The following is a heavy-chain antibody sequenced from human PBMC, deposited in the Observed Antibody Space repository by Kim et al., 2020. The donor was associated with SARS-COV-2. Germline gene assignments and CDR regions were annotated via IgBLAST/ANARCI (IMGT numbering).Heavy chain of an antibody. V-gene: IGHV3-21*01. J-gene: IGHJ3*02. CDR3: ARDGGQWLEHTHAFDI. CDR1: GFTFSSYS. D-gene: IGHD6-19*01. Sequence: GGSLRLSCAASGFTFSSYSMNWVRQAPGKGLEWVSSISSSSSYIYYADSVKGRFTISRDNAKNSLYLQMNSLRAEDTAVYYCARDGGQWLEHTHAFDIWGQGTMVTVSS. CDR2: ISSSSSYI.